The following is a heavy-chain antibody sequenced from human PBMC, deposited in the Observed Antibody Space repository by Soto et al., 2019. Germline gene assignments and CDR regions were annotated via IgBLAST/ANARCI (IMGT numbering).Heavy chain of an antibody. J-gene: IGHJ6*02. CDR2: INAGNGNT. CDR3: AKNGQLPYYYSVMDF. Sequence: GASVKVSCKASGYTFTSYAMHWVRQAPGQRLEWMGWINAGNGNTKYSQKFQGRITMTIDTSTTTAYMELGSLTSDDTAVYYCAKNGQLPYYYSVMDFWGQGTTVTGSS. V-gene: IGHV1-3*01. D-gene: IGHD1-26*01. CDR1: GYTFTSYA.